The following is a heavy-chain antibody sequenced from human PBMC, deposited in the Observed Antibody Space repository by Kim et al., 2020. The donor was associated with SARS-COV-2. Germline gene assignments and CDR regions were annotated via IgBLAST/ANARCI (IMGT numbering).Heavy chain of an antibody. J-gene: IGHJ4*02. V-gene: IGHV3-30*04. Sequence: GGSLRLSCAASGFTFSSYAMHWVRQAPGKGLEWVAVISYDGSNKYYADSVKGRFTISRDNSKNTLYLQMNSLRAEDTAVYYCAVLGIAVAGIIDYWGQGTLVTVSS. D-gene: IGHD6-19*01. CDR3: AVLGIAVAGIIDY. CDR2: ISYDGSNK. CDR1: GFTFSSYA.